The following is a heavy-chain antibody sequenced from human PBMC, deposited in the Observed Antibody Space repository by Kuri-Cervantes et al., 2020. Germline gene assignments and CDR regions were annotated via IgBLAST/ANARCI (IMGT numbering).Heavy chain of an antibody. Sequence: GESLKISCAASGFTFRNAWLDWVRQAPGKGLEWVGRVKRKIDGETTDYAAPVKGRFTISRDDSKNMLSLQMDSLKTEDTAVYYCTTDYEANGDDDIFDIWGQGSMVTVSS. CDR1: GFTFRNAW. CDR2: VKRKIDGETT. D-gene: IGHD4-17*01. CDR3: TTDYEANGDDDIFDI. V-gene: IGHV3-15*01. J-gene: IGHJ3*02.